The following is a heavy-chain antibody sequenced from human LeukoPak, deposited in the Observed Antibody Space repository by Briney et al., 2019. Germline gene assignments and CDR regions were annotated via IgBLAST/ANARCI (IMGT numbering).Heavy chain of an antibody. CDR1: GSNFADYA. V-gene: IGHV3-43D*03. CDR3: VKALLVRPTDYYYGMDV. Sequence: GGSLRLSCAASGSNFADYAMHWVRHAPGKGLEWVSLINGDGDDTYYAGSVKGRFTISRDNSKSSLYLEMNGLRDDDSGLYYCVKALLVRPTDYYYGMDVWGQGTTVTVS. CDR2: INGDGDDT. J-gene: IGHJ6*02. D-gene: IGHD1-26*01.